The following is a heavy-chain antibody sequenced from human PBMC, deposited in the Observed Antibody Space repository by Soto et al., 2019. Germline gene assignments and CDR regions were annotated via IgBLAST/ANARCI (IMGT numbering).Heavy chain of an antibody. Sequence: QVQLVESGGGLVKPGGSLRHSCAASNFIFSDYYLSWIRQAPGKGLEWVSYISNSGTTVYYADSVKGRFTISRDNAKKSLYLQMNSLRAEHTAVYYCARDTLPTDFGLGWDVWGQGTTVTVSS. D-gene: IGHD4-17*01. CDR2: ISNSGTTV. CDR1: NFIFSDYY. V-gene: IGHV3-11*01. J-gene: IGHJ6*02. CDR3: ARDTLPTDFGLGWDV.